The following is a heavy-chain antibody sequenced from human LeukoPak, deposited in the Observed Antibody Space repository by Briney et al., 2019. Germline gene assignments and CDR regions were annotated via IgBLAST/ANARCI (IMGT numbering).Heavy chain of an antibody. CDR3: ARAGYSYGTGYYFDY. Sequence: SETLSLTCTVSGGSVSNYYWSWIRLPPGKGLEWIGYIYYTGATYYNPSLKSRVTISLDTSKNQFSLKLSSVTAADAAVYYCARAGYSYGTGYYFDYWGQGALVTVSS. J-gene: IGHJ4*02. CDR2: IYYTGAT. CDR1: GGSVSNYY. V-gene: IGHV4-59*02. D-gene: IGHD5-18*01.